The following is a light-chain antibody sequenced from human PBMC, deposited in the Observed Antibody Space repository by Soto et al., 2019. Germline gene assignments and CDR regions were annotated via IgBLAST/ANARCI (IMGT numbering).Light chain of an antibody. CDR1: QSVSSN. CDR2: GEP. J-gene: IGKJ1*01. CDR3: QQYNNYPRT. Sequence: ASQSVSSNLAWYQQKPGQASRXLIPGEPPRPTGIPARFSGSGSETEFTLTISSLQSEDVAVYYCQQYNNYPRTLGQGTKVDI. V-gene: IGKV3-15*01.